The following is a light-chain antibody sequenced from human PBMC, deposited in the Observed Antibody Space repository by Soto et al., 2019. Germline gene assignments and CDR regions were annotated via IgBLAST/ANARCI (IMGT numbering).Light chain of an antibody. Sequence: IQLTQSPSSLSASVGDRVTITCRASQSISSYLNWYQQKPGKAPKLLIYAASSLQSGVPSRFSGSGSGADFTLTISSLEPEDFAVYYCQQRDIWPWTFGQGTKVDIK. CDR3: QQRDIWPWT. V-gene: IGKV1-39*01. CDR1: QSISSY. CDR2: AAS. J-gene: IGKJ1*01.